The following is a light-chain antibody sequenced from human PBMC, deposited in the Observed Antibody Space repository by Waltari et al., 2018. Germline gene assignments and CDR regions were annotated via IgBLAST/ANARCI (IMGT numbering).Light chain of an antibody. Sequence: DIQMTQAPSSLSASVGERVIVTCRASRSITRYLHWYPHKAGKAPKLLIYAATNLQSGVASRFSGSGSGTDFTLTITSLQPEDSATYYCQQSYDIPQTFGQGTKVEI. CDR2: AAT. J-gene: IGKJ1*01. CDR1: RSITRY. V-gene: IGKV1-39*01. CDR3: QQSYDIPQT.